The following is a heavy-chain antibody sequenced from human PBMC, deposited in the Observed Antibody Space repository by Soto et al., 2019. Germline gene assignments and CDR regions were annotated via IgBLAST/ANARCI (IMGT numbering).Heavy chain of an antibody. V-gene: IGHV3-66*01. Sequence: EVQLVESGGGWVQRGGSLRLSCAASGFTVSTKYMSWVRHAPGKGLEWVSDIYSGGNTFYADSVRCRFTISIENSKNTVHLQMNSLRAEDTDVYYGARDPWDAAYWGQGTLVRVSS. CDR1: GFTVSTKY. CDR2: IYSGGNT. CDR3: ARDPWDAAY. D-gene: IGHD1-26*01. J-gene: IGHJ4*02.